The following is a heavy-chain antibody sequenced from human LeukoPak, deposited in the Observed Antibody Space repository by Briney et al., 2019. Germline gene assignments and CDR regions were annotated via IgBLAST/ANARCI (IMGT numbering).Heavy chain of an antibody. CDR2: IYYSGST. V-gene: IGHV4-39*07. D-gene: IGHD6-13*01. J-gene: IGHJ5*02. CDR3: ARDISSSWYINWFDP. CDR1: GGSISSSSYY. Sequence: PSETLSLTCTVSGGSISSSSYYWGWIRQPPGKGLEWIGSIYYSGSTYYNPSLKSRVTISVDTSKNQFSLKLSSVTAADTAVYYCARDISSSWYINWFDPWGQGTLVTVSS.